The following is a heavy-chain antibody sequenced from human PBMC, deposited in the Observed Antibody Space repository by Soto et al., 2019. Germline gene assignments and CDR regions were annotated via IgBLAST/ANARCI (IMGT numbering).Heavy chain of an antibody. J-gene: IGHJ2*01. CDR3: ARESHDILTGPPWVWYFDL. CDR2: INDRGSI. D-gene: IGHD3-9*01. V-gene: IGHV4-34*01. Sequence: QVQLQQWGAGPLRPLETLSLTCGVSGGSCSGYYWAWIRQSPGKGLEWIGEINDRGSINYNPSLKSRVSISVDTSKNHYSLNLRSLTAADTAVYYCARESHDILTGPPWVWYFDLWGRGTLVTVSS. CDR1: GGSCSGYY.